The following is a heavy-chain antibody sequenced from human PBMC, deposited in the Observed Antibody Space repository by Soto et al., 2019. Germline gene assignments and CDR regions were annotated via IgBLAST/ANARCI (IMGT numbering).Heavy chain of an antibody. D-gene: IGHD5-18*01. CDR2: INPDGSTT. CDR1: GFTFSRYW. Sequence: GGSLRLSCAASGFTFSRYWMHWVRQAPGKGLVWVSRINPDGSTTNYADSVKGRFTISRDSAKNTLHLHANSARVEDTAVYYCARGGADTAMAHDYWGQGTLVTVSS. J-gene: IGHJ4*02. V-gene: IGHV3-74*01. CDR3: ARGGADTAMAHDY.